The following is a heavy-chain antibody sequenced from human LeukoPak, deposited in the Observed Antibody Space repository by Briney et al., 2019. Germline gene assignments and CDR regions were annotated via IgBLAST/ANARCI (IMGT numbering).Heavy chain of an antibody. CDR3: ARDLYYYDSSGGNAFDI. J-gene: IGHJ3*02. CDR2: IYYSGST. V-gene: IGHV4-59*01. Sequence: PSETLSLTCTVSGGSISSYYWSSIRQPPGKGLEWIGYIYYSGSTNYNPSLKSRVTISVDTSKNQFSLKLSSVTAADTAVYYCARDLYYYDSSGGNAFDIWGQGTMVTVSS. D-gene: IGHD3-22*01. CDR1: GGSISSYY.